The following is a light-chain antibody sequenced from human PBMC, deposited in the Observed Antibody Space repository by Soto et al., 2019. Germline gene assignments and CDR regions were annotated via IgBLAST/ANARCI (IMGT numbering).Light chain of an antibody. CDR2: EVS. CDR1: SSDIGAYIY. CDR3: NSFTTTNTWV. J-gene: IGLJ3*02. V-gene: IGLV2-14*01. Sequence: QSALTQPASVSGSPGQSITISCTGTSSDIGAYIYVSWYQQYPGKAPKLMIYEVSKRPSGVSTRFSGSKSGTTASLTISGLQAEDEADYYCNSFTTTNTWVFGGGTKLTVL.